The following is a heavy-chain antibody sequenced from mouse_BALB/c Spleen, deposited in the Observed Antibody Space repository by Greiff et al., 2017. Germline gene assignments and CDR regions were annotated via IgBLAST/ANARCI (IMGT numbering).Heavy chain of an antibody. CDR3: ARESYGPFDY. V-gene: IGHV1-67*01. CDR2: ISTYYGNT. Sequence: QVQLQQSGPELVRPGVSVKISCKGSGYTFTDYAMHWVKQSHAKSLEWIGVISTYYGNTNYNQKFKGKATMTVDKSSSTAYMELARLTSEDSAIYYCARESYGPFDYWGQGTTLTVSS. CDR1: GYTFTDYA. J-gene: IGHJ2*01. D-gene: IGHD1-1*02.